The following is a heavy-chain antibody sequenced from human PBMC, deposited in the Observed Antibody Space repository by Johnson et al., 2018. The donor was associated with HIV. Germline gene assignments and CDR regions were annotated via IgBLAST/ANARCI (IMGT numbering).Heavy chain of an antibody. V-gene: IGHV3-30*04. CDR3: ARDMGHRQLARDGFDI. CDR1: GFTFSSYA. J-gene: IGHJ3*02. CDR2: ISYDGSNK. D-gene: IGHD6-6*01. Sequence: QVQLVESGGGVVQPGRSLRLSCAASGFTFSSYALHWVRQAPGKGLEWVAVISYDGSNKYYADSVKGRFTISRDNSKNTLFLQMNSLRPEATDVYYCARDMGHRQLARDGFDIWGQWTMVTV.